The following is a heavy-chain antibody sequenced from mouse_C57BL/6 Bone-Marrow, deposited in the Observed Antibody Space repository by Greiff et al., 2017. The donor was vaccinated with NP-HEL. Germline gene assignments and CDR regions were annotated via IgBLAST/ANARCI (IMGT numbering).Heavy chain of an antibody. CDR1: GYTFTSYG. V-gene: IGHV1-81*01. D-gene: IGHD2-1*01. CDR2: IYPRSGNT. CDR3: ARGNPPAWFAY. Sequence: VKLQQSGAELARPGASVKLSCKASGYTFTSYGISWVKQRTGQGLEWIGEIYPRSGNTYYNEKFKGKATLTADKSSSTAYMELRSLTSEDSAVYFCARGNPPAWFAYWGQGTLVTVSA. J-gene: IGHJ3*01.